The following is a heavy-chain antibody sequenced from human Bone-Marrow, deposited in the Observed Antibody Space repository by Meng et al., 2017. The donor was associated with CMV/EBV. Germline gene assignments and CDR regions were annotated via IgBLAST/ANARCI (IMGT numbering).Heavy chain of an antibody. J-gene: IGHJ3*02. V-gene: IGHV3-21*01. CDR3: ARDTVYCGGDCPPAFDI. Sequence: GGSLRLSCAASGFPFSSFSMNWVRQAPGKGLEWVSSISSSGSYISYADSVKGRFTISRDNSKNTLYLHMNRLRAEDTAVYYCARDTVYCGGDCPPAFDIWGQGTMVTVSS. D-gene: IGHD2-21*01. CDR1: GFPFSSFS. CDR2: ISSSGSYI.